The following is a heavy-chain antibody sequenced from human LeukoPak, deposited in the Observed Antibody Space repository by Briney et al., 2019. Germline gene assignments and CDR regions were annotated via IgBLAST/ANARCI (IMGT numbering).Heavy chain of an antibody. J-gene: IGHJ4*02. CDR1: GFTFSSYS. CDR3: ARGYCSGGSCYSAGEFDY. Sequence: GGSLRLSCAASGFTFSSYSMNWVRQAPGKGLEWVSSISSSSSYIYYADSVKGRFTISRDNAKNSLYLQMNSPRAEDTAVYYCARGYCSGGSCYSAGEFDYWGQGTLVTVSS. D-gene: IGHD2-15*01. V-gene: IGHV3-21*01. CDR2: ISSSSSYI.